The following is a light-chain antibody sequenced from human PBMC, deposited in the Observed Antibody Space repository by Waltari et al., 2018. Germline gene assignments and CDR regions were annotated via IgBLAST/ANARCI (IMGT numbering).Light chain of an antibody. V-gene: IGKV1-6*01. Sequence: AIQMTQSPSSLSASVGDRVNITCRASQGIRNDLRWYQQKPGKAPNLLICTASTLQSGVPSRFSGSGSGTDFSLTISSLQPEDFATYYCLQDYDYPRTFGQGTKVEIK. J-gene: IGKJ1*01. CDR3: LQDYDYPRT. CDR1: QGIRND. CDR2: TAS.